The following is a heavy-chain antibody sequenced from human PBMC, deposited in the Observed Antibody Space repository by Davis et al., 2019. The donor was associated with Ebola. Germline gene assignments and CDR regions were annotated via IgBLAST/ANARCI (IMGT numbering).Heavy chain of an antibody. J-gene: IGHJ3*02. V-gene: IGHV3-30*19. D-gene: IGHD3-3*01. CDR1: GFSFRSYG. CDR2: MWHDGLNR. Sequence: GGSLRLSCTASGFSFRSYGMHWVRQAPGKGLEWVSVMWHDGLNRYYADSVKGRFTISRDNSKDTLSLQMNSLRAEDTAVYYCARITVGPEMKYYDFWSGQLHDAFDIWGQGTMVTVSS. CDR3: ARITVGPEMKYYDFWSGQLHDAFDI.